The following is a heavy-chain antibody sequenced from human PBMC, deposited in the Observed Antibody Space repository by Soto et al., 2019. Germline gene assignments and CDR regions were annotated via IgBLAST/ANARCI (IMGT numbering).Heavy chain of an antibody. D-gene: IGHD5-18*01. CDR1: GFTFRTYW. J-gene: IGHJ6*04. V-gene: IGHV3-7*05. CDR2: INLDGSEK. CDR3: ARDGSTSWYSYDYHGMDV. Sequence: EVQLVESGGGLVQPGGSLRLSCAASGFTFRTYWLSWVRQVPGKGLEWVANINLDGSEKNYVDSVKGRFTISRDTARNSLYLKMSSLGAEDTALYYCARDGSTSWYSYDYHGMDVWGKGTTVTTSS.